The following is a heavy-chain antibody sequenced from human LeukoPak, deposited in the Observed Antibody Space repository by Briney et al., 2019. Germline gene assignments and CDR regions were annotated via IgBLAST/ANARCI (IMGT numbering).Heavy chain of an antibody. CDR3: ARYSSGRPPFDY. Sequence: ASVKVSCKASGYTFTGYYTHWVRQAPGQGLEWMGWINSNSGGTNYAQKFQGRVTMTRDTSISTAYMELSSLRSDDTAVYYCARYSSGRPPFDYRGQGTLVTVSS. J-gene: IGHJ4*02. D-gene: IGHD3-22*01. V-gene: IGHV1-2*02. CDR1: GYTFTGYY. CDR2: INSNSGGT.